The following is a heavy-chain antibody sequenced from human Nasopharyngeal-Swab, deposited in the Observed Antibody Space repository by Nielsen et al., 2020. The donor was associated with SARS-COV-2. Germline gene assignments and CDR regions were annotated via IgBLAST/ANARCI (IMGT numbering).Heavy chain of an antibody. D-gene: IGHD6-13*01. CDR3: ARTAAAGGDYYYYGMDV. V-gene: IGHV1-2*06. J-gene: IGHJ6*02. CDR1: GYTFTGYY. CDR2: INPNSGGT. Sequence: ASVKVSCKASGYTFTGYYMHWVRQATGQGLEWMGRINPNSGGTNYAQKCQGRVTMTRDTSISTAYMELSRLRSDDTAVYYCARTAAAGGDYYYYGMDVWGQGTTVTVSS.